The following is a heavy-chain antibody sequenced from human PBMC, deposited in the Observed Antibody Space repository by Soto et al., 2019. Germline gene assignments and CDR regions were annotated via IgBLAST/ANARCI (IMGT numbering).Heavy chain of an antibody. V-gene: IGHV3-30*18. J-gene: IGHJ5*02. CDR1: GFTFSSYG. D-gene: IGHD2-2*01. CDR3: AKDPCSSTSCYGWWFDP. Sequence: GGSLRLSCAASGFTFSSYGMHWVRQAPGKGLEWVAVISYDGSNKYYADSVKGRFTISRDNSKNTLYLQMNSLRAEDTAVYYCAKDPCSSTSCYGWWFDPWGQGTLVTVSS. CDR2: ISYDGSNK.